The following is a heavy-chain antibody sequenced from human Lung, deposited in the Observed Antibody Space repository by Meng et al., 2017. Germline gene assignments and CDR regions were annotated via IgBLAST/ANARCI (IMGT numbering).Heavy chain of an antibody. V-gene: IGHV1-2*06. D-gene: IGHD6-13*01. CDR3: ARDEDISAAGKLFGDY. Sequence: VQLVQSGPEAKKPGASVKLSCKPSGFTFAAYWIHWLRQAPGQGLEWMGRIDPNNDHTQYAQNFQGRVTMTSDTSISTVYMELNGLRSDDTAVYYCARDEDISAAGKLFGDYWGQGTLVTVSS. CDR1: GFTFAAYW. CDR2: IDPNNDHT. J-gene: IGHJ4*02.